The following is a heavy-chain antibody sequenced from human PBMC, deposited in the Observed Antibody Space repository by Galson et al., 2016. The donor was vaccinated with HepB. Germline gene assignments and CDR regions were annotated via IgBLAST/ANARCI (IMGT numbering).Heavy chain of an antibody. D-gene: IGHD3-22*01. CDR2: IYSGDSDT. Sequence: QSGAEVKKPGESLRISCKTSGYSFSNYWIAWVRQMPGKGLEWMGIIYSGDSDTRYSPSFQGQVTISADKSIRTSYLQWTRLKASDTAMYYCARKGNFDTLYYGLDVWGQGTTVIVSS. CDR3: ARKGNFDTLYYGLDV. CDR1: GYSFSNYW. J-gene: IGHJ6*02. V-gene: IGHV5-51*01.